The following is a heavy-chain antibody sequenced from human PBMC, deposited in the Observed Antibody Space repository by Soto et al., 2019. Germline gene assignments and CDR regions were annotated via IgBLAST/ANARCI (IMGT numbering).Heavy chain of an antibody. CDR2: IYSGGST. CDR3: ARESIVGTNNPFES. J-gene: IGHJ4*02. Sequence: EVQLVESGGGLVQPGESLRLSCAASGFTVSSNYMSWVRQAPGKGLEWVSIIYSGGSTYYADSVKGRFTISRDNSKNTLYLQKNGLSAQDTAVYYGARESIVGTNNPFESWGQGILVTVSS. V-gene: IGHV3-66*01. CDR1: GFTVSSNY. D-gene: IGHD1-26*01.